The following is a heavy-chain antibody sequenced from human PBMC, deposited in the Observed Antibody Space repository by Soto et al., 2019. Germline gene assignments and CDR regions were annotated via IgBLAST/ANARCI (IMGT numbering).Heavy chain of an antibody. CDR2: VSGSAANT. CDR3: AKGSDYFESSGHNLEYFQH. D-gene: IGHD3-22*01. CDR1: EFTFSSYA. V-gene: IGHV3-23*01. J-gene: IGHJ1*01. Sequence: EVHLLESGGGLVQPGGSLRLSCAASEFTFSSYAMSWVRQAPGKGLEWVSAVSGSAANTFYADSVKGRFTISRDNSKNTLYLQMSGLRAEDTAVYFCAKGSDYFESSGHNLEYFQHWGQGTLVTVSS.